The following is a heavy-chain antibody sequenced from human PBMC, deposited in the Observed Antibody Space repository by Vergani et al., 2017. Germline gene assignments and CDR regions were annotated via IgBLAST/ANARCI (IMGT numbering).Heavy chain of an antibody. CDR2: ISGSGGST. CDR3: ARHKEQLVPGNYYYYYYMDV. D-gene: IGHD6-13*01. CDR1: GFIFSSYA. V-gene: IGHV3-23*01. Sequence: EVQLLESGGGLVQPGGSLRLSCAASGFIFSSYAMTWVRQAPGKGLEWVSSISGSGGSTYYADSVKGRFTISRDNSKNTLSLQMNSLRAEDTAVYYCARHKEQLVPGNYYYYYYMDVWGKGTTVTVSS. J-gene: IGHJ6*03.